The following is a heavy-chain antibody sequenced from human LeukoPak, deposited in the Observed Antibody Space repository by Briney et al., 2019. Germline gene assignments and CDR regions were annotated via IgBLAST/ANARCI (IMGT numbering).Heavy chain of an antibody. J-gene: IGHJ4*02. CDR3: AKARAAASGMYYTVDC. CDR1: GFTFSTYD. V-gene: IGHV3-23*01. Sequence: GGSLRLSCAASGFTFSTYDMSWVRQAPGKGLEWVSSISGSGGSTYYSDSVKGRFTISRDSSKNTLYLQMNSLRAEDTAVFYCAKARAAASGMYYTVDCWGQGSLVTVSS. D-gene: IGHD3-10*01. CDR2: ISGSGGST.